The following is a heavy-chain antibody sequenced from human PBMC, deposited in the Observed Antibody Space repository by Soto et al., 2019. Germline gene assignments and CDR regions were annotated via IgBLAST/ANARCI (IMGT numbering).Heavy chain of an antibody. Sequence: GGSLRLSCAASGFTFSSYWMHWVRQAPGKGLVWVSRINSDGSSTSYADSVKGRFTISRDNAKNTLYLQMNSLRAEDTAVYYCARAPSPIWYNWKGVGFDYWGQGTLVTVSS. CDR2: INSDGSST. CDR3: ARAPSPIWYNWKGVGFDY. J-gene: IGHJ4*02. V-gene: IGHV3-74*01. CDR1: GFTFSSYW. D-gene: IGHD1-20*01.